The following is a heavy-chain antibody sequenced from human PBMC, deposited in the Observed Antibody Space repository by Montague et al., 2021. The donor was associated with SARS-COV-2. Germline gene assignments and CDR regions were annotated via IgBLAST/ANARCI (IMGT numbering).Heavy chain of an antibody. J-gene: IGHJ4*02. V-gene: IGHV4-59*08. CDR1: GDSVTDYY. Sequence: SETLSLTCTVSGDSVTDYYWCWMRQPPGKGLEGGGDVLYNKGTNFNPSLISRVAISTDTSKNHFSLILTSVTAADTAFYYCVRHPQYGGLNGPPAFWDQGTLVTVSS. CDR2: VLYNKGT. CDR3: VRHPQYGGLNGPPAF. D-gene: IGHD3-9*01.